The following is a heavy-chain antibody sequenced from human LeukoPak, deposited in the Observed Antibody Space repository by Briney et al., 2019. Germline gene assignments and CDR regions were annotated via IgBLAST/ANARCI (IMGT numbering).Heavy chain of an antibody. J-gene: IGHJ4*02. V-gene: IGHV4-39*07. D-gene: IGHD3-3*01. Sequence: SETLSLTCTVSGGSISSTTYYWAWIRQPPGTGLEWIGSIYYSGSTYYNPSLKSRVTISLDTSKNQFSLKLSSVTAADTAVYYCARGSGYYGEDFEYWGQGTLVTVSS. CDR2: IYYSGST. CDR3: ARGSGYYGEDFEY. CDR1: GGSISSTTYY.